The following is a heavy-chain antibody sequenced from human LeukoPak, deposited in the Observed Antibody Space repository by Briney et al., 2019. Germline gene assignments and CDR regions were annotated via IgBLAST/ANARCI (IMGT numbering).Heavy chain of an antibody. CDR1: GGSSSSGDYY. D-gene: IGHD3-9*01. Sequence: SEALSLXCTVSGGSSSSGDYYWSWIRQPPGKGLEWIGYIYYSGSTYYNPSLKSRVTISVDTSKNQFSLKLSSVTAADTAVYYCASTGIFFDYWGQGTLVTVSS. J-gene: IGHJ4*02. CDR2: IYYSGST. CDR3: ASTGIFFDY. V-gene: IGHV4-30-4*08.